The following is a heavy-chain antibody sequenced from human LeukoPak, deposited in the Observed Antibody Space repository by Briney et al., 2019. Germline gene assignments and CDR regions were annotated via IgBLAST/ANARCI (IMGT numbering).Heavy chain of an antibody. Sequence: PGGSLRLSCAGSGFTFSSYWMSWVRQAPGKGLEWVANIKQDGSEKHYVDSVKGRFTISRDNAKNSLFLQMNSLRAEDTAVYFCAGVKQQLVRLLGRDTTYYYYYYMDVWGKGTTVTVSS. CDR2: IKQDGSEK. CDR3: AGVKQQLVRLLGRDTTYYYYYYMDV. CDR1: GFTFSSYW. V-gene: IGHV3-7*01. D-gene: IGHD6-13*01. J-gene: IGHJ6*03.